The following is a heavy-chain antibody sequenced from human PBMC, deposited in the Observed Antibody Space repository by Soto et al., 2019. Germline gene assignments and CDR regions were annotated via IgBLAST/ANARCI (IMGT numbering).Heavy chain of an antibody. CDR2: TNHSGST. V-gene: IGHV4-34*01. Sequence: SETLSLTCAVYGGSFSGYYWSWIRQPPGKGLEWIGETNHSGSTNYNPSLKSRVTISVDTSKNQFSLKLSSVTAADTAVYYCARADIVVVVAATETNDYYYYGMDVWGQGTTVTVSS. CDR3: ARADIVVVVAATETNDYYYYGMDV. D-gene: IGHD2-15*01. J-gene: IGHJ6*02. CDR1: GGSFSGYY.